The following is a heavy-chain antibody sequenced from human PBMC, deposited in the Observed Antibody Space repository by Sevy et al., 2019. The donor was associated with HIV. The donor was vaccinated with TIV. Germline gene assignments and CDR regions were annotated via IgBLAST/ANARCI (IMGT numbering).Heavy chain of an antibody. Sequence: SETLSLTCAVYGGSFSGYYWSWIRQPPGKGLEWIGEINHSGSTNYNPSLKSRVTISVDTSKNQFSLKLSSVTAADTAVYYCARVPPYYDILIGYYTNWFDPWGQGTLVTVSS. D-gene: IGHD3-9*01. V-gene: IGHV4-34*01. CDR1: GGSFSGYY. CDR2: INHSGST. CDR3: ARVPPYYDILIGYYTNWFDP. J-gene: IGHJ5*02.